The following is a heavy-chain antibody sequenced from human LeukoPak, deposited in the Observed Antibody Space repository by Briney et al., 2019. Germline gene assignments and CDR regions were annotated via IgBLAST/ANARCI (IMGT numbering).Heavy chain of an antibody. J-gene: IGHJ4*02. CDR2: IDWNGAST. Sequence: PGGSLRLSCAASGFTFDDYGMSWVRHVAGQGLEWVSGIDWNGASTGYADSVKGRFTISRDNAKKSLYLQMNSLRAEDTALYYCARGSTMVSDYWGQGTLVTVSS. D-gene: IGHD3-10*01. V-gene: IGHV3-20*04. CDR3: ARGSTMVSDY. CDR1: GFTFDDYG.